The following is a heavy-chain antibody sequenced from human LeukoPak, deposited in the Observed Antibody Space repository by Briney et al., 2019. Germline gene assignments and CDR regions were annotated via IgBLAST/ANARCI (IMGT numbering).Heavy chain of an antibody. CDR3: ARLDWGSGGSGSFDH. CDR2: IYYSGFT. CDR1: GASISSSSHH. Sequence: PETLSLTCTVSGASISSSSHHWGWIRQPPGKGLEWIGSIYYSGFTHYNPSLKSRVTMSVDTSKNQFSLKLSSVTAADTAVYFCARLDWGSGGSGSFDHWGQGTLVTVSS. J-gene: IGHJ4*02. D-gene: IGHD7-27*01. V-gene: IGHV4-39*01.